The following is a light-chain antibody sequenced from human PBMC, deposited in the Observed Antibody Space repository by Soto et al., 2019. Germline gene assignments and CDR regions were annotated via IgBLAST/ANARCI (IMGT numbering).Light chain of an antibody. J-gene: IGLJ3*02. CDR3: ETWDSSLNARV. CDR2: DNN. Sequence: QSVLTQPPSVSAAPGQKVTISCSGSSSNIGNRDVSWYQQLPGKAPKLLLFDNNQRPSGIPDRVSGSTSGTSATLGITALQTGDEADYYCETWDSSLNARVFGGGTKVTVL. V-gene: IGLV1-51*01. CDR1: SSNIGNRD.